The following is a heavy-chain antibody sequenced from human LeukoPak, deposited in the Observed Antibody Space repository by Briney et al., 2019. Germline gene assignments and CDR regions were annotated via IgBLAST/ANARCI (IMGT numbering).Heavy chain of an antibody. J-gene: IGHJ4*02. CDR2: ISNSGITI. D-gene: IGHD3-16*01. V-gene: IGHV3-48*03. CDR1: GFTFSSYQ. CDR3: ARDWVFDY. Sequence: GGSLRLSCAASGFTFSSYQMNWVRQTPGKGLEWVSYISNSGITIYYADSVKGRFTISRDNAKNSLYLQMNSLRAEDTAVYYCARDWVFDYWGQGTLVTVSS.